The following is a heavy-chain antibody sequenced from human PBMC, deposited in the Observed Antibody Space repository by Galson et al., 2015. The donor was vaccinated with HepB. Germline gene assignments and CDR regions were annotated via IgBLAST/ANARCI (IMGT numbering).Heavy chain of an antibody. CDR2: INPNSGGT. CDR1: GYTFTGYY. V-gene: IGHV1-2*02. D-gene: IGHD5-24*01. CDR3: ARAATIDNWFDP. Sequence: SVKVSCKASGYTFTGYYMHWVRQAPGQGLEWMGWINPNSGGTNYAQKFQGRVTMTRDTSISTAYMELSRLRSDDTAVYYCARAATIDNWFDPWGQGTLVTVSS. J-gene: IGHJ5*02.